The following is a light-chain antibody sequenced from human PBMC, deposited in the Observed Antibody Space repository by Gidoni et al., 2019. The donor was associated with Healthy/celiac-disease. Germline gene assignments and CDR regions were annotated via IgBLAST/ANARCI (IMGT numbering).Light chain of an antibody. V-gene: IGKV1-5*03. J-gene: IGKJ1*01. CDR1: PSISSW. CDR3: QQYNSYAWT. Sequence: IQMTKSPSTLSASVGDRVTITCRASPSISSWLAWYQQKPGKAPKLLIYKASSLESGVPSRFSGSGSGTEFTLTISSLQPDDFATYYCQQYNSYAWTFGQGTKVEIK. CDR2: KAS.